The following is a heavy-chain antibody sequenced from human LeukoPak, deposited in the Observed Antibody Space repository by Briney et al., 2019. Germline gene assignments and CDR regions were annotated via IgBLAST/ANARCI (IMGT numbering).Heavy chain of an antibody. CDR2: IYYSGST. J-gene: IGHJ6*02. D-gene: IGHD6-13*01. CDR1: GGSFSSNY. CDR3: ARDQLEQQLSTGMDV. V-gene: IGHV4-59*01. Sequence: PSETLSLTCAVYGGSFSSNYWSWIRQPPGKGLEWIGYIYYSGSTNYNPSLKSRVTISVDASKNHFSLKLSSVTAADTAVYYCARDQLEQQLSTGMDVWGQGTTVTVSS.